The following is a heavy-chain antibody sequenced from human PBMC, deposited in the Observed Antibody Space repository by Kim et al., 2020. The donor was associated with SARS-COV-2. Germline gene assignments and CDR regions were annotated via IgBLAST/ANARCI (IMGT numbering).Heavy chain of an antibody. CDR2: IYHSGST. Sequence: SETLSLTCTVSGDSIKTDYFWGWIRQSPAGGLEWIGSIYHSGSTYFNPSLKSRVIMSVDTSKNQFSLNLTSVTAADTAIYYCARDDKPNESSPNFLDPWGQGTLVTVSS. J-gene: IGHJ5*02. CDR3: ARDDKPNESSPNFLDP. V-gene: IGHV4-38-2*02. D-gene: IGHD6-19*01. CDR1: GDSIKTDYF.